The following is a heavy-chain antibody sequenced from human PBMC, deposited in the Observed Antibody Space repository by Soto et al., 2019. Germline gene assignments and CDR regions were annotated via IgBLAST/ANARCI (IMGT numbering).Heavy chain of an antibody. CDR3: AKIPHIVVVTAHDAFDI. CDR1: GFTFSSYG. Sequence: GGSLRLSCAASGFTFSSYGMHWVRQAPGKGLEWVAVISYDGSNKYYADSVKGRFTISRDNSKNTLYLQMNSLRAEDTAVYYCAKIPHIVVVTAHDAFDIWGQGTMVTVSS. V-gene: IGHV3-30*18. CDR2: ISYDGSNK. J-gene: IGHJ3*02. D-gene: IGHD2-21*02.